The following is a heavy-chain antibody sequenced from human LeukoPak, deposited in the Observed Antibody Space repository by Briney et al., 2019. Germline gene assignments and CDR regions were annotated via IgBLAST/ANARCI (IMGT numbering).Heavy chain of an antibody. D-gene: IGHD3-22*01. J-gene: IGHJ4*02. CDR1: GFTVSSNY. V-gene: IGHV3-66*01. CDR2: IYSGGST. Sequence: PGGSLRLSCAASGFTVSSNYMSWVRQAPGKGLEWVSVIYSGGSTYYADSVKGRFTNSRDNSKNTLYLQMNSLGAEDTAVYYCATDANYYDSSGYFDYWGQGTLVTVPS. CDR3: ATDANYYDSSGYFDY.